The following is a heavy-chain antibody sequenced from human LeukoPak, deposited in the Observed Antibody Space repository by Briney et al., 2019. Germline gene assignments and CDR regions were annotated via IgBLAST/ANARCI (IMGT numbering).Heavy chain of an antibody. Sequence: GGSLRLSCAASGFTFRSYGMHWVRQAPGKGLEWVAVISYDGSNKYYADSVKGRFTISRDNSKNTLYLQMNSLRAEDTAVYYCARGRGVRGVIPLYYFDYWGQGTLVTVSS. J-gene: IGHJ4*02. D-gene: IGHD3-10*01. V-gene: IGHV3-30*19. CDR3: ARGRGVRGVIPLYYFDY. CDR1: GFTFRSYG. CDR2: ISYDGSNK.